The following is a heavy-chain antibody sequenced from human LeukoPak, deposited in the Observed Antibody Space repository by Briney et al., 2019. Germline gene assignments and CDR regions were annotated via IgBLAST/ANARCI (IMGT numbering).Heavy chain of an antibody. D-gene: IGHD6-19*01. J-gene: IGHJ4*02. CDR1: GFTFSNYW. CDR2: MNIDGSEK. Sequence: PGGSLRLSCAASGFTFSNYWMGWVRQAPGKRPEWVANMNIDGSEKYYADSVKGRFTISRDNAKNSLHLQMNSLRAEDTAVYYCARENDSGWSGPFDYWGQGALVTVSS. CDR3: ARENDSGWSGPFDY. V-gene: IGHV3-7*03.